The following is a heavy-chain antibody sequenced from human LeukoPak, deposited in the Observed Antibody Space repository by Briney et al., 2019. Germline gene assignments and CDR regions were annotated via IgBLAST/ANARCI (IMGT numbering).Heavy chain of an antibody. CDR3: ARDLYGDYVVLFDY. CDR1: GFTFSIYG. CDR2: IWYDGSNK. J-gene: IGHJ4*02. D-gene: IGHD4-17*01. V-gene: IGHV3-33*01. Sequence: GSSVRLSCAASGFTFSIYGMQWVRQAPGKGLEWVVVIWYDGSNKYYADSVKGRFTIYRDNSKNTVSLQMSSLRAEDTAVYYCARDLYGDYVVLFDYWGQGTLVTVSS.